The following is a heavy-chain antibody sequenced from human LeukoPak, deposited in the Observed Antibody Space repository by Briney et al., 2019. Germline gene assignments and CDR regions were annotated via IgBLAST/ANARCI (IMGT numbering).Heavy chain of an antibody. CDR2: ISSSGSTI. CDR1: GFTFNRDW. Sequence: GGSLRLSCAASGFTFNRDWTAWVRQAPGKGLEWVAYISSSGSTIYYADSVKGRFTISRDNAKNSLYLQMNSLRAEDTAVYYCASVYDSSGYDVCGAFDIWGQGTMVTVSS. CDR3: ASVYDSSGYDVCGAFDI. D-gene: IGHD3-22*01. V-gene: IGHV3-48*04. J-gene: IGHJ3*02.